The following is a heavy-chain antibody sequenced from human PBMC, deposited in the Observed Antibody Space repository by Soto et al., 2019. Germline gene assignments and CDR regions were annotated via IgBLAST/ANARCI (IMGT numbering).Heavy chain of an antibody. CDR3: ARVQSGWYFDY. CDR1: GGSISSYY. CDR2: IYYSGST. D-gene: IGHD6-19*01. V-gene: IGHV4-59*01. Sequence: SETLSLTCTVSGGSISSYYWSWIRQPPGKGLEWIGYIYYSGSTNHNPSLKSRVTISVDTSKNQFSLKLSSVTAADTAVYYCARVQSGWYFDYWGQGTLVTVSS. J-gene: IGHJ4*02.